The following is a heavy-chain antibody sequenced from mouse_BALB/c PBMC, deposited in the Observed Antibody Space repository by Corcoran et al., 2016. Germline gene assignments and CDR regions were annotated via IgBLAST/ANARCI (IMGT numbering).Heavy chain of an antibody. CDR1: GFNIKDTY. J-gene: IGHJ4*01. CDR2: IDPANGNT. CDR3: ARERTLLLYAMDY. D-gene: IGHD1-1*01. Sequence: EVQLQQSGAELVKPGASVKLSCTASGFNIKDTYMHWVKQRPEQGLEWIARIDPANGNTKYDPKFQGKATITADTSSNTAYLQLSSLTSEDTAVYYCARERTLLLYAMDYWGQGTSVTVSS. V-gene: IGHV14-3*02.